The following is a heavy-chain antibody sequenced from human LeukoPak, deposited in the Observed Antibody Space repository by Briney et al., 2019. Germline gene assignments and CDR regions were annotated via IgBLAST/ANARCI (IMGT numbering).Heavy chain of an antibody. J-gene: IGHJ4*02. CDR1: GYSFTSYW. Sequence: GESLKISCKGSGYSFTSYWIGWGRQMPGKGLEGMGIIYPGDSDTSYSPSFQGQVTISADKSISTAYLQWSSLKASDTAMYYCARRTLRGGSGSYGVDYWGQGTLVTVSS. CDR2: IYPGDSDT. D-gene: IGHD3-10*01. V-gene: IGHV5-51*01. CDR3: ARRTLRGGSGSYGVDY.